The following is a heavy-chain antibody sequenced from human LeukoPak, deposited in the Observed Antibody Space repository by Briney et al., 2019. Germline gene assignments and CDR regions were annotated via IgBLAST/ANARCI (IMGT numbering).Heavy chain of an antibody. Sequence: SGGSLRLTCAASGFSFDIHSMNWVRQSPGKGLEWVSSISSESSHIHYADSVEGRFTISRDNAKNSLYLQMNSLRAEDTAVYFCHQPVTLPAWGQGTLVTVSS. CDR2: ISSESSHI. D-gene: IGHD2-2*01. CDR1: GFSFDIHS. V-gene: IGHV3-21*01. CDR3: HQPVTLPA. J-gene: IGHJ5*02.